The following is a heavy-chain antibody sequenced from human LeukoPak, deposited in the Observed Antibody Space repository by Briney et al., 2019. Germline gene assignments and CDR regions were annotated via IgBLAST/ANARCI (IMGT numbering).Heavy chain of an antibody. Sequence: GGSLRLSCAVSGFTFSSYGMSWVRQAPGKGLEWVSAISGSGGSTYYADSVKGRFTISRDNSKNTLYLQMNSLRAEDTAVYYCAKDLTMIVVVIGYFDYWGQGTLVTVSS. CDR2: ISGSGGST. CDR1: GFTFSSYG. V-gene: IGHV3-23*01. CDR3: AKDLTMIVVVIGYFDY. J-gene: IGHJ4*02. D-gene: IGHD3-22*01.